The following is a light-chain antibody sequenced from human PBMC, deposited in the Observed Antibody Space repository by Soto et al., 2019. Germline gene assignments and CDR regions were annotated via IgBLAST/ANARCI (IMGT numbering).Light chain of an antibody. CDR3: QTWGTGIVI. Sequence: QLVLTQSPSASASLGASVKLTCTLSSGHNTYTIAWHQQQPEKGPRHLMKLNSDGSHSKGDGIPDRFSGSSSGAERYLTISSLQSEDEADYYCQTWGTGIVIFGGGTKLTVL. CDR1: SGHNTYT. V-gene: IGLV4-69*01. CDR2: LNSDGSH. J-gene: IGLJ2*01.